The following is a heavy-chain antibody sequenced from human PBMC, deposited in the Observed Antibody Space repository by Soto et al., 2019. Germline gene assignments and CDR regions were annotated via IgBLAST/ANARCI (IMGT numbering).Heavy chain of an antibody. D-gene: IGHD4-17*01. CDR3: ASAKIGDYFQVD. Sequence: PGGSLRLSCAASGFTFSSYSMNWVRQAPGKGLEWVSSISSNSSSIYYADSVKGRFTISRDNAKNTLYLQMDSLRAEDTAVYYCASAKIGDYFQVDWGQGTLVTVSS. CDR1: GFTFSSYS. V-gene: IGHV3-21*01. J-gene: IGHJ4*02. CDR2: ISSNSSSI.